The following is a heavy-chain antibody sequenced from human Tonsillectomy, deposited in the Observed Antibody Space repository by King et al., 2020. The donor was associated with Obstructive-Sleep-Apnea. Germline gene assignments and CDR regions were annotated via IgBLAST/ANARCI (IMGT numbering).Heavy chain of an antibody. D-gene: IGHD3-3*01. J-gene: IGHJ4*02. V-gene: IGHV3-48*04. CDR1: GFTFSSYS. Sequence: VQLVESGGGLVQPGGSLRLSCAASGFTFSSYSMNWVRQAPGKGLEWVSYISSSSRPIYYADSVKGRFTISRDNAKNSLYLQMNSLRAEDTAVYYCARVLGVTIFGVVNHHFDYWGQGTLVTVSS. CDR2: ISSSSRPI. CDR3: ARVLGVTIFGVVNHHFDY.